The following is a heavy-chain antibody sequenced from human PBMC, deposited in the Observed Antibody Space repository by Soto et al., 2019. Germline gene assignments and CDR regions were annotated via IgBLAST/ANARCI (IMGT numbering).Heavy chain of an antibody. V-gene: IGHV1-18*01. CDR3: ARDVGSSALYRWFDP. CDR2: ISAYNGNT. CDR1: GYTFTNYG. D-gene: IGHD6-19*01. Sequence: ASVKVSCKASGYTFTNYGISWVRQAPGQGLEWMAWISAYNGNTKYAQKLQGRVTMTTDTSTSTAYMELRSLRSDDTAVYYCARDVGSSALYRWFDPWGQGTLVTVSS. J-gene: IGHJ5*02.